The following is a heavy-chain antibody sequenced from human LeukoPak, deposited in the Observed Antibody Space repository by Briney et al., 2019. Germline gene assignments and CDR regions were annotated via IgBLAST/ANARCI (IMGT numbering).Heavy chain of an antibody. CDR1: GYSFTSYW. CDR3: ARRYCSSTSCTDLDY. D-gene: IGHD2-2*01. CDR2: IYPGDSDT. J-gene: IGHJ4*02. Sequence: GASLKISCKGSGYSFTSYWIGWVRQMPGKGLEWMGIIYPGDSDTRYSPSFQGQVTISADKSISTAYLQWSSLKASDTAMYYCARRYCSSTSCTDLDYWGQGTLVTVSS. V-gene: IGHV5-51*01.